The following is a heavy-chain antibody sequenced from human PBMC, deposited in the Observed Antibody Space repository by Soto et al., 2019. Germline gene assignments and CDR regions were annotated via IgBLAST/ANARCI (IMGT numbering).Heavy chain of an antibody. CDR2: IYSSGST. D-gene: IGHD5-18*01. CDR1: GLTVSSNH. CDR3: ARILDTAMARYFDY. J-gene: IGHJ4*02. Sequence: EVQLVETGGGLIQPGGSLRLSCAASGLTVSSNHMSWVRQAPGKGPDWISVIYSSGSTYYADSVKGRFTISRDISKNTLYLQMNSLRAEDTAVYFCARILDTAMARYFDYWGQGTLVTVSS. V-gene: IGHV3-53*02.